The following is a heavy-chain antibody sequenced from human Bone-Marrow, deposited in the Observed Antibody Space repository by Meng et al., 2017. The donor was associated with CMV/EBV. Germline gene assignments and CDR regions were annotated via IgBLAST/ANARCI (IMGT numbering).Heavy chain of an antibody. V-gene: IGHV4-59*01. D-gene: IGHD6-6*01. J-gene: IGHJ4*02. CDR2: IFYSGST. CDR3: ARAGAARPNFDY. CDR1: GGSISSYY. Sequence: SETLSLTCTVSGGSISSYYWTWIRQPPGKGLEWIGYIFYSGSTNYNPSLKSRVTISVDTSKNQFSLKLTSVTAADTAVYYCARAGAARPNFDYWGQGTLATSPQ.